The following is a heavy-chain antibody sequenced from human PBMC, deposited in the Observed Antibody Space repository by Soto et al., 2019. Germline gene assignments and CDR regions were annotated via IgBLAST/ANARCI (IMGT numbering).Heavy chain of an antibody. CDR3: AREEVAAQYYYYGMDV. V-gene: IGHV1-8*01. J-gene: IGHJ6*02. CDR2: MNPNSGNT. CDR1: GYTFTGYD. Sequence: QVQLVQSGAEVKKPGASEKVSCKAAGYTFTGYDINWVRQATGQGLEWIGWMNPNSGNTGYAQKFQGRVTMTRNTSISTAYMELSSLRSEDTAVYYCAREEVAAQYYYYGMDVWGQGTTVTVSS. D-gene: IGHD6-6*01.